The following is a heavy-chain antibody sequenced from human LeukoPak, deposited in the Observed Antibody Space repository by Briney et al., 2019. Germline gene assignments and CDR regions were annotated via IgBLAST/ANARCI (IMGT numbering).Heavy chain of an antibody. V-gene: IGHV3-30*02. CDR2: IRYDGSNK. J-gene: IGHJ4*02. D-gene: IGHD5-18*01. CDR1: GFTFSSYV. Sequence: PGGSLRLSCAASGFTFSSYVMHWVRQAPGKGLEWVAFIRYDGSNKYYADSVKGRFTISRDNSKNTLYLQVNSLRAEDTAVYYCARGRKYTSGYRVTELGSGYSDYWGQGTLVTVSS. CDR3: ARGRKYTSGYRVTELGSGYSDY.